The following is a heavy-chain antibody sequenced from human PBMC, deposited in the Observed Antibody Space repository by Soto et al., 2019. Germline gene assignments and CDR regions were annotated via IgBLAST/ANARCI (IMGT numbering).Heavy chain of an antibody. V-gene: IGHV4-34*01. D-gene: IGHD5-18*01. Sequence: QVQLQQWGAGLLKPSETLSLTCAVYGGSFSGYYWSWIRQPPGKGLEWMGEINHSGSTNYNPSLNSLVTISVDTSKNQFSLKLSSVTAADTAVYYGARFSGYSYAMDYWGQGTLVTVSS. CDR2: INHSGST. CDR1: GGSFSGYY. CDR3: ARFSGYSYAMDY. J-gene: IGHJ4*02.